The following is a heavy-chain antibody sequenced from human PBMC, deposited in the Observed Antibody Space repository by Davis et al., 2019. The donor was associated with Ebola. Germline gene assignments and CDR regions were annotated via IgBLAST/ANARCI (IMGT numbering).Heavy chain of an antibody. CDR2: INHSGST. CDR3: ARFGGRKTVPFDP. CDR1: GGSFSGYY. Sequence: PSETLSLTCAVYGGSFSGYYWSWIRQPPGKGLEWIGEINHSGSTNYNPSLKSRVTISVDTSKNQFSLKLSSVTAADTAVYYCARFGGRKTVPFDPWGQGTLVTVSS. D-gene: IGHD3-16*01. V-gene: IGHV4-34*01. J-gene: IGHJ5*02.